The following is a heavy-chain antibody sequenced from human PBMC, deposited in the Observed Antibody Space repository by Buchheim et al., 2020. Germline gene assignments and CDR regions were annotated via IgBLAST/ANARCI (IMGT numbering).Heavy chain of an antibody. V-gene: IGHV4-4*02. CDR3: AKASSAGNYYYGMDV. D-gene: IGHD6-13*01. CDR1: GGSISGDNW. Sequence: QVQLQESGPGLVKPSGTLSLTCAVSGGSISGDNWWSWVRQTPEKGLEWIGEIYHHGSTNYNPSLESRVPISVDTSKNQFSLKVNSVTAADTAVYYCAKASSAGNYYYGMDVWGQGTT. J-gene: IGHJ6*02. CDR2: IYHHGST.